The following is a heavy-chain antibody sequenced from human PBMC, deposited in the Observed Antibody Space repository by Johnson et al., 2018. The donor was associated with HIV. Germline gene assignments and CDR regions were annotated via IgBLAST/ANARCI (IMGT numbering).Heavy chain of an antibody. Sequence: QVQLVESGGGVAQPGRSLRLSCAASGFRFSRYGMHWVRQAPGKGLEWVAVISYDGSNKYYADSVKGRFTLSRDNSKNTLYLQMNSLRGEDTAVYYCAMPSKVQGGPEAFDIWGQGTMVTVSS. J-gene: IGHJ3*02. CDR2: ISYDGSNK. CDR3: AMPSKVQGGPEAFDI. D-gene: IGHD3-10*01. CDR1: GFRFSRYG. V-gene: IGHV3-30*03.